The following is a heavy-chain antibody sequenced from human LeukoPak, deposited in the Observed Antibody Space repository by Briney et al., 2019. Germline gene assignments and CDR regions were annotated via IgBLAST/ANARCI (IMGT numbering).Heavy chain of an antibody. CDR2: ISSSSSYI. Sequence: GALRLSCAASGFTFSSYSMNWVRQAPGKGLEWVSSISSSSSYIYYADSVKGRFTISRDNAKNSLYLQMNSLRAEDTAVYYCARAPSSSGWYESLDYWGQGTLVTVSS. J-gene: IGHJ4*02. V-gene: IGHV3-21*01. CDR3: ARAPSSSGWYESLDY. D-gene: IGHD6-19*01. CDR1: GFTFSSYS.